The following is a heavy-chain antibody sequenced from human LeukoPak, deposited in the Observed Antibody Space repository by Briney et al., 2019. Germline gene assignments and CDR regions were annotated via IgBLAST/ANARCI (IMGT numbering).Heavy chain of an antibody. J-gene: IGHJ5*02. CDR1: GGSISSGGYS. V-gene: IGHV4-30-2*01. CDR2: IYHSGST. CDR3: ARVPGVSTWFDP. D-gene: IGHD3-3*01. Sequence: SETLSLTCAVSGGSISSGGYSWSWIRQPPGKGLEWIGYIYHSGSTYYNPSLKSRATISVDRSKNQFSLKLSSVTAADTAVYYCARVPGVSTWFDPWGQGTLVTVSS.